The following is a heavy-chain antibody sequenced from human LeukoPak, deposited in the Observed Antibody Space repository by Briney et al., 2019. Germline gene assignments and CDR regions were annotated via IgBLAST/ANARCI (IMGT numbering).Heavy chain of an antibody. CDR1: GYTFTGYY. V-gene: IGHV1-2*02. CDR3: ARVRPAARDGYNH. CDR2: INPNSGGT. D-gene: IGHD5-24*01. Sequence: ASVKVSCKASGYTFTGYYMHWVRQAPGQGLEWMGWINPNSGGTNYAQKFQGRVTMTRDTSISTAYMELSRLRSDDTAVYYCARVRPAARDGYNHWGQGTLVTVSS. J-gene: IGHJ5*02.